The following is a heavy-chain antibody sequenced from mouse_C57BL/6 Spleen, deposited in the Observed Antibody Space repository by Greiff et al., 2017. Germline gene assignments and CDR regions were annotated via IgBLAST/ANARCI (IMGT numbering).Heavy chain of an antibody. CDR2: INPGSGGT. J-gene: IGHJ1*03. Sequence: QVQLQQSGAELVRPGTSVKVSCKASGYAFTNYLIEWVKQRPGQGLEWIGVINPGSGGTKYNEKFKCKATLTADKSSSTAYMQLSSLTSDDSAVYFCARGITTVVAHWYFDVWGTGTTVTSSS. CDR1: GYAFTNYL. D-gene: IGHD1-1*01. V-gene: IGHV1-54*01. CDR3: ARGITTVVAHWYFDV.